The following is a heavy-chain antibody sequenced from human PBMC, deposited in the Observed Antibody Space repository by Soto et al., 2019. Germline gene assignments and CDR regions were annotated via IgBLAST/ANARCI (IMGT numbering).Heavy chain of an antibody. CDR2: IDPSDSYT. CDR3: AIRPVLRYFDNGYYYYVMDA. V-gene: IGHV5-10-1*01. Sequence: GESLKISCKGSGNSFTSYWISWVRQMPGKGLEWMGRIDPSDSYTNYSPSFQGHVTISADKSISTAYLQWSSLKASDTAMYYCAIRPVLRYFDNGYYYYVMDAWGQGTTVIVSS. D-gene: IGHD3-9*01. J-gene: IGHJ6*02. CDR1: GNSFTSYW.